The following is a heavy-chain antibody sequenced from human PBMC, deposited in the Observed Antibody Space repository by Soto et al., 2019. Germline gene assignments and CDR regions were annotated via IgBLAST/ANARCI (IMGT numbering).Heavy chain of an antibody. CDR1: GFTFGDYW. J-gene: IGHJ4*02. CDR2: LKRDGRER. V-gene: IGHV3-7*03. CDR3: ARDVYEILGRVVRRLDS. Sequence: GRSLRLSCAASGFTFGDYWMTWVRQAPGKGLEWVANLKRDGRERYYVDSVKGRFSVSRDNAKNSLYLQMNNLRPEDTAVYYCARDVYEILGRVVRRLDSWGQGTLVTVYS. D-gene: IGHD2-8*01.